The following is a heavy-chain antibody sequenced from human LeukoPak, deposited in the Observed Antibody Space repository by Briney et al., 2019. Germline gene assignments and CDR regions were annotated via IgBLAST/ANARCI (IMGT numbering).Heavy chain of an antibody. CDR2: ISYDGSNK. Sequence: GGSLRLSCAASGFTLSSYGMHWVRQAPGKGLEWVAVISYDGSNKYYADSVKGRFTISRDNSKNTLYLQMNSLRAEDTAVYYCAKDRGAMIDPWGQGTLVTVSS. CDR3: AKDRGAMIDP. CDR1: GFTLSSYG. J-gene: IGHJ5*02. D-gene: IGHD3-10*01. V-gene: IGHV3-30*18.